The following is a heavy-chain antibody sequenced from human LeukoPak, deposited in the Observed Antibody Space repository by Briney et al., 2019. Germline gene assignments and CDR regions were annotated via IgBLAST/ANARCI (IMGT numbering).Heavy chain of an antibody. Sequence: SVKVSCKASGGTFSSYAISWVRQAPGQGLEWMGGIIPIFGTANYAQKFQGRVTITADESTSTAYMELSSLRAEDTAVYYCASPLYYDTRGFYYQVFDWGQGTLVTVSS. CDR3: ASPLYYDTRGFYYQVFD. D-gene: IGHD3-22*01. CDR1: GGTFSSYA. J-gene: IGHJ4*02. CDR2: IIPIFGTA. V-gene: IGHV1-69*13.